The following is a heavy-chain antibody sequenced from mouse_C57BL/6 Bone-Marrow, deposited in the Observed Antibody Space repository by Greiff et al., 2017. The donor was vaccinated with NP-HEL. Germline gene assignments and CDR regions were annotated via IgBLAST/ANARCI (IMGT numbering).Heavy chain of an antibody. CDR3: TTDYSNYEGYYFDY. CDR1: GFNIKDDY. CDR2: IDPENGDT. J-gene: IGHJ2*01. Sequence: VQLQQSGAELVRPGASVKLSCTASGFNIKDDYMHWVKQRPEQGLEWIGWIDPENGDTEYASKFQGKATIAADTSSNTAYLQLSSLTSEDTAVYYCTTDYSNYEGYYFDYWGQGTTLTVSS. D-gene: IGHD2-5*01. V-gene: IGHV14-4*01.